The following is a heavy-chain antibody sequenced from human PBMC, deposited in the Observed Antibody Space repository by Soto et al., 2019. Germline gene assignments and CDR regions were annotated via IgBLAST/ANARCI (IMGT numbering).Heavy chain of an antibody. Sequence: GASVKVSCKASGYTFTSYGISWVRQAPGQGLEWMGWISAYNGNTNYAQKLQGRVTMTTDTSTSTAYMELRSLRSDDTAVYYCARDTSSIAVAGTGDYWGQGTLVTVSS. CDR3: ARDTSSIAVAGTGDY. J-gene: IGHJ4*02. V-gene: IGHV1-18*01. CDR2: ISAYNGNT. D-gene: IGHD6-19*01. CDR1: GYTFTSYG.